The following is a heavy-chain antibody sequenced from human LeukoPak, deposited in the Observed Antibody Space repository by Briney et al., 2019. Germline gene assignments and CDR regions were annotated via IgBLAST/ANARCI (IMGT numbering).Heavy chain of an antibody. D-gene: IGHD2-21*01. CDR1: GFTFSSYG. V-gene: IGHV3-30*18. J-gene: IGHJ4*02. CDR2: ISYDGSNK. CDR3: AKAPGRGGYSHLDY. Sequence: GRSLRLSCAASGFTFSSYGMHWVLQAPGKGLEWVAVISYDGSNKYYADSVKGRFTISRDNSKNTLYLQMNSLRAEDTAVYYCAKAPGRGGYSHLDYWGQGTLVTVSS.